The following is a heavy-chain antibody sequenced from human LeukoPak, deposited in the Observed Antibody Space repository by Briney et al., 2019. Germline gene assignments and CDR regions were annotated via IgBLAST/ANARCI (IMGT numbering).Heavy chain of an antibody. Sequence: GGSLRLSCAASGFTFSTYCMTWLRQTPGRGLEWVANIKPDGDEKYYVDSVKGRFTISRDNAKNSLYLQMDSLTAEDTALYYCARDPYYYNSGSFAAFDIWGQGTMVTVSS. CDR3: ARDPYYYNSGSFAAFDI. D-gene: IGHD3-10*01. CDR2: IKPDGDEK. CDR1: GFTFSTYC. J-gene: IGHJ3*02. V-gene: IGHV3-7*01.